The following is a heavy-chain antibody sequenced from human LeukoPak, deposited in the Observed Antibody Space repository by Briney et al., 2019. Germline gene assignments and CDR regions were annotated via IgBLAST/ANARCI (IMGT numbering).Heavy chain of an antibody. CDR3: ASEFGSAYDFWSGYFDY. Sequence: SVKVSCKASGGTFSSYAISWVRQAPGQGLEWMGGIIPIFGTANYAQKFQGRVTITADESTSTAYMELSSLGSEDTAVYYCASEFGSAYDFWSGYFDYWGQGTLVTVSS. J-gene: IGHJ4*02. D-gene: IGHD3-3*01. CDR2: IIPIFGTA. CDR1: GGTFSSYA. V-gene: IGHV1-69*13.